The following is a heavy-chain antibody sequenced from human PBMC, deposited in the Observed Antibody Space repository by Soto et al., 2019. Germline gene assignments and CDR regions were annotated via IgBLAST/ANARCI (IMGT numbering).Heavy chain of an antibody. D-gene: IGHD5-12*01. CDR2: FSGTSHST. CDR1: GFTFSSYA. CDR3: AGYSAYDSAY. J-gene: IGHJ4*02. V-gene: IGHV3-23*01. Sequence: EVQLLESGGGLVQSGESLRLSCAASGFTFSSYAMSWVRQAPGKGLEWVSSFSGTSHSTYYSDSVKGRFTISRDNSKNMLFLQMNSLRAEDTAVYYCAGYSAYDSAYWGQGTLVTVS.